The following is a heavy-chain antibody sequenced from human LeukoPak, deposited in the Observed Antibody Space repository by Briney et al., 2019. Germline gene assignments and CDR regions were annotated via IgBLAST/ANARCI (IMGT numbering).Heavy chain of an antibody. V-gene: IGHV1-18*01. CDR3: AKDGEQWLVSYYFGY. J-gene: IGHJ4*02. CDR2: ISAYNGNT. D-gene: IGHD6-19*01. Sequence: ASVKVSCKASGYTFTSYGISWVRQAPGQGLEWMGWISAYNGNTNYAQKLQGRVTMTTDTSTSTAYMELRSLRSDDTAVYYCAKDGEQWLVSYYFGYWGQGTLVTVSS. CDR1: GYTFTSYG.